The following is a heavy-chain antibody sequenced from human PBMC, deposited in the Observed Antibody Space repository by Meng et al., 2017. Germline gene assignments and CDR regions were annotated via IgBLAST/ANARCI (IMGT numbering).Heavy chain of an antibody. J-gene: IGHJ4*02. CDR2: ISYDGSNK. CDR3: ARESHSSGWTY. CDR1: GFTFSSYA. V-gene: IGHV3-30*01. D-gene: IGHD6-19*01. Sequence: VQPLESGGGLVQPWWSLRLSCAASGFTFSSYAMHWVRQAPGKGLEWVAVISYDGSNKYYADSVKGRFTISRDNSKNTLYLQMNSLRAEDTAVYYCARESHSSGWTYWGQGTLVTVSS.